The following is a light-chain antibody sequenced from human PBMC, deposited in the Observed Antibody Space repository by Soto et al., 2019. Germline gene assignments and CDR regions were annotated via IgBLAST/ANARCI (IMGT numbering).Light chain of an antibody. CDR2: KAS. V-gene: IGKV1-5*03. J-gene: IGKJ1*01. CDR3: QQYNSSPWT. CDR1: QSISSW. Sequence: DIQMTQSPSTLSASVGDRVTITCRASQSISSWLAWYQQKPGKAPTPLIYKASSVESGVPSRFSGSGSGTEFTLTISSLQPDDFATYYCQQYNSSPWTFGQGTKVEIK.